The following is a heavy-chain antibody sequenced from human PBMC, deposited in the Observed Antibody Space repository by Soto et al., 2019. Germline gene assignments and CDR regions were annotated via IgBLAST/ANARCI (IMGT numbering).Heavy chain of an antibody. CDR3: ARGVVLVPATPNWFDP. CDR2: IYYSGNN. Sequence: SETLSLTCTVSGASISSGDYYWSWIRQHPGKGLELIGYIYYSGNNYYNPSLKSRVTILLDTSKNQFSLKLSSMTGADTAVYYCARGVVLVPATPNWFDPWGQGTLVTVS. J-gene: IGHJ5*02. CDR1: GASISSGDYY. D-gene: IGHD2-2*01. V-gene: IGHV4-31*03.